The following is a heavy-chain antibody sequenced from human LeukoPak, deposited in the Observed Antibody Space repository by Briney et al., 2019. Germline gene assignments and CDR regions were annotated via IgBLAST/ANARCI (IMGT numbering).Heavy chain of an antibody. CDR1: GFTFSDYS. J-gene: IGHJ4*02. V-gene: IGHV3-48*01. D-gene: IGHD5-24*01. CDR2: IGIDSGNT. Sequence: GGSLRLSCAASGFTFSDYSMNWVREAPGGGLEWISYIGIDSGNTNYADSVKGRFIISGDKAKNSLYLQMNSLRVEDTAVYYCARDYKYAFDNWGQGTLVTVSS. CDR3: ARDYKYAFDN.